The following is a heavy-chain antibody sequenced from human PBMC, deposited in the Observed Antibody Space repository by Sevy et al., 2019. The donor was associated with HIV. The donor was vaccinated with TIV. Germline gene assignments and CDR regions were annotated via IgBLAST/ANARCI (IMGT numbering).Heavy chain of an antibody. J-gene: IGHJ6*02. CDR2: ISSSGSTI. D-gene: IGHD3-10*01. Sequence: GSLRLSCAASGFTFSDYYMSWIRQAPGKGLEWVSYISSSGSTIYYADSVKGRFTISRDNAKNSLYLQMNSLRAEDTAVYYCARDLSYYGSGSYPLYYYGMDVWGQGTTVTVSS. CDR3: ARDLSYYGSGSYPLYYYGMDV. CDR1: GFTFSDYY. V-gene: IGHV3-11*01.